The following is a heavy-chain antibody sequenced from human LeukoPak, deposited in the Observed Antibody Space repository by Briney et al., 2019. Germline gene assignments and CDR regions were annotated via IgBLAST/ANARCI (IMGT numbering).Heavy chain of an antibody. Sequence: ASVKVSCKASRGTFSSYAISWVRQAPGQGLEWMGGIIPIFGTANYAQKFQGRVTITADKSTSTAYMELSSLRSEDTAVYYCAREGNWNDFDYWGQGTLVTVSS. J-gene: IGHJ4*02. D-gene: IGHD1-1*01. CDR2: IIPIFGTA. CDR1: RGTFSSYA. V-gene: IGHV1-69*06. CDR3: AREGNWNDFDY.